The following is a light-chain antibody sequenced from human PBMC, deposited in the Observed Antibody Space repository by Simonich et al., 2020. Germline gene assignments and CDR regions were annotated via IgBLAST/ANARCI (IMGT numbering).Light chain of an antibody. CDR1: RGSIASNY. Sequence: NFMLTQPHSVSESPGKTVTISCTRSRGSIASNYVQWYQHRPGSAPTTVIYEDNQRPSGVPDRFSGSIDSSSNSASLTISGLKTEDEADYYCQSYDSSGWVFGGGTKLTVL. J-gene: IGLJ3*02. CDR3: QSYDSSGWV. CDR2: EDN. V-gene: IGLV6-57*03.